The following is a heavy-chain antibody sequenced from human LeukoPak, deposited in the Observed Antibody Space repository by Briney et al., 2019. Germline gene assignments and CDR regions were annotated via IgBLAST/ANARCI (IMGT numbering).Heavy chain of an antibody. J-gene: IGHJ2*01. CDR1: GGSLSSYY. D-gene: IGHD2-21*01. V-gene: IGHV4-59*01. CDR2: VYYSGST. CDR3: AREANSPTARYWYFDL. Sequence: SETLSLTCTVSGGSLSSYYWSWMRQSPGKGLEWIGYVYYSGSTNYNPALKSRVTISLDTSENQFSLKLSSVTAADTAVYYCAREANSPTARYWYFDLWGRGTLVTVSS.